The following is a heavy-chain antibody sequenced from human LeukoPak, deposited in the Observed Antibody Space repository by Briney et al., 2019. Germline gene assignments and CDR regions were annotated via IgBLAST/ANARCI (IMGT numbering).Heavy chain of an antibody. CDR2: TYYNSKWHN. D-gene: IGHD6-19*01. CDR1: GDILSSKSVT. V-gene: IGHV6-1*01. Sequence: SQTLSLTCALSGDILSSKSVTWRWIRQSPSRGLEWLVRTYYNSKWHNDYAISVKSRITINADTSKNQFSLQLNSVSPEDTAVYYCASGSTSSGWSNFDYWGQGTLVTVSS. CDR3: ASGSTSSGWSNFDY. J-gene: IGHJ4*02.